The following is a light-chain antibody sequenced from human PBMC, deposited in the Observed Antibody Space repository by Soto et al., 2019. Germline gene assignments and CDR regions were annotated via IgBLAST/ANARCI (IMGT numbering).Light chain of an antibody. V-gene: IGKV1-5*03. J-gene: IGKJ1*01. CDR1: QSISSW. Sequence: DSQMPQSPSTLSASVGDRVTITCRASQSISSWLAWYQQKPGKAPKLLIYKASSLESGVPSRFIGSGSGTEFTLTISSLQPDDFATYYCQQYNSYSWTFGQGTKVDIK. CDR3: QQYNSYSWT. CDR2: KAS.